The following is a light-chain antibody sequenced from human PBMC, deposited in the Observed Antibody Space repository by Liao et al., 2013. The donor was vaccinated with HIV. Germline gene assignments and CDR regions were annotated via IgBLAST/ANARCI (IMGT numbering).Light chain of an antibody. CDR2: FDS. CDR3: QVWDNSSDHPYV. CDR1: NIGSNS. V-gene: IGLV3-21*01. Sequence: SYELSQPPSVSVAPGKTAKITCGGNNIGSNSVHWFQQKPGQAPVLVIYFDSDRPSGIPERFSGSNSGNTATLTISRVEAGDEADYYCQVWDNSSDHPYVFGTGTKVTVL. J-gene: IGLJ1*01.